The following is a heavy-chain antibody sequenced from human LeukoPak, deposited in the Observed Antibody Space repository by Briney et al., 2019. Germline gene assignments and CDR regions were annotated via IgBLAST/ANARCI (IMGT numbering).Heavy chain of an antibody. CDR3: ARDLSASYSYYYYGLDV. Sequence: GSLRLSCVASGFTFSSYEVNWVRQAPGKGLEWISCISSGGSTIKYADSVKGRFTISRDNAKNSLYLQMNSLRAEDTAVYYCARDLSASYSYYYYGLDVWGQGTTVTVSS. CDR1: GFTFSSYE. CDR2: ISSGGSTI. J-gene: IGHJ6*02. V-gene: IGHV3-48*03. D-gene: IGHD1-26*01.